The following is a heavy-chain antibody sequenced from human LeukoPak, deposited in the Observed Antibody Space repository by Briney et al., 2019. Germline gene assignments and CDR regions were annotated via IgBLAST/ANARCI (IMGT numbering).Heavy chain of an antibody. CDR1: GFTFDDYA. D-gene: IGHD2-2*01. J-gene: IGHJ5*02. CDR2: ISWNSGSI. CDR3: AKGSTSWDGYKGGYDP. Sequence: PGGSLRLSCAASGFTFDDYAMHWVRQAPGKGLEWVSGISWNSGSIGYADSVKGRFTISRDNSKNTLYLQMNSLRAEDTAKYYCAKGSTSWDGYKGGYDPWGQGTQVTV. V-gene: IGHV3-9*01.